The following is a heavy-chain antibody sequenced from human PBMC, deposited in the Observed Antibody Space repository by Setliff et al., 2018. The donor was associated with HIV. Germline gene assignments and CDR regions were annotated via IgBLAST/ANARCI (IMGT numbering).Heavy chain of an antibody. CDR1: GGSINSYH. V-gene: IGHV4-4*07. CDR3: ARDPPGYGNNPYFDY. J-gene: IGHJ4*02. CDR2: FYTSESESS. Sequence: PSETLSLTCSVSGGSINSYHWTWIRQPAGKGLEWVGRFYTSESESSNYNPSLKSRVTMSVDTSKNQFSLKLKSVTAADTAVYYCARDPPGYGNNPYFDYWSQGTLVTVSS. D-gene: IGHD5-18*01.